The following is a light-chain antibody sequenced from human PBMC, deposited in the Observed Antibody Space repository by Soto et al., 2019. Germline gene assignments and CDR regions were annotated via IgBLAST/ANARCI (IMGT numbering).Light chain of an antibody. Sequence: EVVLTQSPGTVSLSPGERATLSCRASHSITSNYLAWYQQKPGKAPRLLIYAASSRATGFPDRFSGSGSGTDFSVSISRLEPEDLAKDCCHQEGTLVTWTFRKWTK. CDR1: HSITSNY. J-gene: IGKJ1*01. CDR2: AAS. V-gene: IGKV3-20*01. CDR3: HQEGTLVTWT.